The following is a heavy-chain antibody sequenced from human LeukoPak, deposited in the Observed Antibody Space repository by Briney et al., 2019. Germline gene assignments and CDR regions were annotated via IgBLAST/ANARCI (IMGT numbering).Heavy chain of an antibody. V-gene: IGHV4-39*07. CDR2: IYYSGST. CDR3: ARDEGSAYPFDY. Sequence: SQTLSLTCTVSGGSISSSSYYWGWIRQPPGKGLEWIGSIYYSGSTYYNPSLKSRVTISVDTSKNQFSLNLNSVTAADTAVYFCARDEGSAYPFDYWGQGTLVTVSS. J-gene: IGHJ4*02. D-gene: IGHD3-22*01. CDR1: GGSISSSSYY.